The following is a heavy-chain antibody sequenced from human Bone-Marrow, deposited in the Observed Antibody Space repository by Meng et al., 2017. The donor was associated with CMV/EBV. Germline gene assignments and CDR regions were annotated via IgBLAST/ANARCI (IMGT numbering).Heavy chain of an antibody. CDR1: GFTFSSYA. Sequence: GGSLRLSCAASGFTFSSYAMSWVRQAPGKGLEWVSVIYSGGSSTYYADSVKGRFTISRDNSKNTLYLQMNSLRAEDTAVYYCAKDLADWNYGGFDYWGQGPRSPSPQ. D-gene: IGHD1-7*01. J-gene: IGHJ4*02. CDR3: AKDLADWNYGGFDY. V-gene: IGHV3-23*03. CDR2: IYSGGSST.